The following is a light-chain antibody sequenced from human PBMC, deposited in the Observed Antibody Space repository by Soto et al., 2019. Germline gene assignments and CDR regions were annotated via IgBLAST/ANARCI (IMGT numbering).Light chain of an antibody. J-gene: IGLJ1*01. Sequence: QPALAQPASVSGAPGQSITISCTGTSSDVGRYNYVSWFQQHPGKAPKLLIYDVSNWPSGVSDRFSGSKSGNTASLTISGLQAEDEADYYCSSFTTSSTFVFGTGTKVTVL. CDR3: SSFTTSSTFV. CDR2: DVS. V-gene: IGLV2-14*01. CDR1: SSDVGRYNY.